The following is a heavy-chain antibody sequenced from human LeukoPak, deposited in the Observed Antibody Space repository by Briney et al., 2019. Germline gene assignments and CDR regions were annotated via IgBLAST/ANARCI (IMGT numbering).Heavy chain of an antibody. CDR1: GGSISSGGYY. CDR3: ARKPRLSGDAFDI. CDR2: IYYSGST. Sequence: SQTLSLTCTVSGGSISSGGYYWSWIRQHPGKGLEWIGYIYYSGSTYYNPSLKSRVTISVDTSKNQFSLKLSSVTAADTAVYYCARKPRLSGDAFDIWGQGTMVTVSS. D-gene: IGHD6-25*01. V-gene: IGHV4-31*03. J-gene: IGHJ3*02.